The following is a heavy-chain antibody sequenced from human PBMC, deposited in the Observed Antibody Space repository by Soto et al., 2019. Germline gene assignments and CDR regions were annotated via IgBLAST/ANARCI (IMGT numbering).Heavy chain of an antibody. CDR3: ARHETLHGDYDH. J-gene: IGHJ4*02. Sequence: PSETLSLTCTVSGGSVSSGNHYWSWIRQPPGKGLEWIGYFYYTGSTNYNPSLKSRVTISVDASKNQFSLRLSSVTAADTAVYYCARHETLHGDYDHWGQGTLVTVSS. V-gene: IGHV4-61*01. D-gene: IGHD4-17*01. CDR1: GGSVSSGNHY. CDR2: FYYTGST.